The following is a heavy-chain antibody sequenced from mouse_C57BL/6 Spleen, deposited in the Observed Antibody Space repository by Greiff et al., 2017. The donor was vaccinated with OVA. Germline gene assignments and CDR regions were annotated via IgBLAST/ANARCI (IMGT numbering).Heavy chain of an antibody. D-gene: IGHD2-1*01. CDR1: GYAFSSYW. CDR3: ARGYGKVGFDY. CDR2: IYPGDGDT. V-gene: IGHV1-80*01. J-gene: IGHJ2*01. Sequence: VKVVESGAELVKPGASVKISCKASGYAFSSYWMNWVKQRPGKGLEWIGQIYPGDGDTNYNGKFKGKATLTADKSSSTAYMQLSSLTSEDSAVYFCARGYGKVGFDYWGQGTTLTVSS.